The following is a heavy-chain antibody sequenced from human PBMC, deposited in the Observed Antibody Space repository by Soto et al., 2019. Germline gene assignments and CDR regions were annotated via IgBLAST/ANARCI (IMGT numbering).Heavy chain of an antibody. D-gene: IGHD3-9*01. CDR2: ISAYNGNT. Sequence: GASVKVSCKASGYTSTIYGISWVLQAPGQGLEWMGWISAYNGNTNYAQKLQGRVTMTTDTSTSTAYMELRSLRSDDTAVYYCARDGSHYDILTGYTGFDYWGQGTLVTVS. CDR1: GYTSTIYG. CDR3: ARDGSHYDILTGYTGFDY. J-gene: IGHJ4*02. V-gene: IGHV1-18*01.